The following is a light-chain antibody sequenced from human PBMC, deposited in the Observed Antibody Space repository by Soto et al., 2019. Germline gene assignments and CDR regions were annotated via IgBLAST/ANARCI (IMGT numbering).Light chain of an antibody. CDR1: QSVSSSY. CDR2: GAS. Sequence: EIVLTQSPATLSLSPGERATLSCRASQSVSSSYLAWYQQKPGQAPRLLIYGASSRATGIPDRFSGSGSGTDFTLTISRLEPEDLAVYYCQQYGSSRTVGGGTKVDIK. J-gene: IGKJ4*01. V-gene: IGKV3-20*01. CDR3: QQYGSSRT.